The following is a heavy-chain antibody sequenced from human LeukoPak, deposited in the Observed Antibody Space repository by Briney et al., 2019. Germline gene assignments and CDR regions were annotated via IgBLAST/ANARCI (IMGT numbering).Heavy chain of an antibody. CDR1: GGSISSYY. D-gene: IGHD6-19*01. V-gene: IGHV4-59*01. CDR2: IYYSGST. CDR3: ARGGSSGWYGNWFDP. J-gene: IGHJ5*02. Sequence: SETLSLTCTVSGGSISSYYWSWIRQPPGKGLEWIGYIYYSGSTNYNPSLKSRVTISVDKSKNQFSLKLSSVTAADTAVYYCARGGSSGWYGNWFDPWGQGTLVTVSS.